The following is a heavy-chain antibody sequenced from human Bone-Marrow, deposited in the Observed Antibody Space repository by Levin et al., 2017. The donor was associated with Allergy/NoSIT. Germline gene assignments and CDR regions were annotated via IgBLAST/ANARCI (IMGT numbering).Heavy chain of an antibody. V-gene: IGHV3-15*01. J-gene: IGHJ6*04. CDR1: GFTFSNAW. CDR2: IKSKTDGGTT. Sequence: GGSLRLSCAASGFTFSNAWMSWVRQAPGKGLEWVGRIKSKTDGGTTDYAAPVKGRFTISRDDSKNTLYLQMNSLKTEDTAVYYCTARRRIRDIVVVPAAPGRPLDVWGKGTTVTVSS. CDR3: TARRRIRDIVVVPAAPGRPLDV. D-gene: IGHD2-2*01.